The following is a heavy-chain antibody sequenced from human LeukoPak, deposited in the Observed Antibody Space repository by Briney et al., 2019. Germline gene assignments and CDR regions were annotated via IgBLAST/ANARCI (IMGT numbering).Heavy chain of an antibody. CDR3: ARDCSSTSCYWTNYYYYYGMDV. CDR1: GYTFTSYG. CDR2: ISAYNGNT. Sequence: GASVKVSCKASGYTFTSYGISWVRQAPGQGLEWMGWISAYNGNTNYAQKLQGRVTMTTDTSTSTAYMELRSLRSDDTAVYYCARDCSSTSCYWTNYYYYYGMDVWGQRTTVTVSS. J-gene: IGHJ6*02. D-gene: IGHD2-2*01. V-gene: IGHV1-18*01.